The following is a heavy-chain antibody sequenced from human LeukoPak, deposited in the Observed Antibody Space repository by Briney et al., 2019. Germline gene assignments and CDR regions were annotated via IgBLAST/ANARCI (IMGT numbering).Heavy chain of an antibody. V-gene: IGHV3-66*01. CDR3: ARDFSVRGENYYYYGLDV. CDR2: IYSGGTT. Sequence: GGSLRLSCAASGFTVSSNYMSWVRQAPGKGLEWVSVIYSGGTTYYADSVKGRFTISRDNSKNTLYLQMNSLRAEDTAVYYCARDFSVRGENYYYYGLDVWGQGTTVTVSS. J-gene: IGHJ6*02. D-gene: IGHD3-10*01. CDR1: GFTVSSNY.